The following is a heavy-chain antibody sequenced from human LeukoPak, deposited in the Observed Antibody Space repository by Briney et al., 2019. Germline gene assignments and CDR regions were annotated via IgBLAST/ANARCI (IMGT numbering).Heavy chain of an antibody. CDR2: IKQDGSDK. Sequence: GGSLRLSCAASGFTFNSYAMHWVRQAPGKGLEWVANIKQDGSDKYYVDSVKGRFTISRDNAKNSLYLQLNSLRADDTAVYYCARLTGTTGFDYWGQRTLVTVSS. J-gene: IGHJ4*02. CDR3: ARLTGTTGFDY. V-gene: IGHV3-7*01. CDR1: GFTFNSYA. D-gene: IGHD1-1*01.